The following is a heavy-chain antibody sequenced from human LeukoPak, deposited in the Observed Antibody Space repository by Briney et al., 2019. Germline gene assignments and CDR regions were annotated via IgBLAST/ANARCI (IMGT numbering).Heavy chain of an antibody. CDR1: GFTFSDYY. J-gene: IGHJ6*02. CDR3: AKVPSIYYGMDV. CDR2: ISNTGNTI. Sequence: GGSLGLSCAASGFTFSDYYMSWIRQVPGKGLEWISYISNTGNTIYYADSVKGRFTISRDNSKNTLYLQMNSLRAEDTAVYYCAKVPSIYYGMDVWGQGTTVTVSS. V-gene: IGHV3-11*01.